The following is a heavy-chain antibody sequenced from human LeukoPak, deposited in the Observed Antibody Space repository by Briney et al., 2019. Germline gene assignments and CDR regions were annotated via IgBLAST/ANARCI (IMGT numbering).Heavy chain of an antibody. CDR1: GYTFTSYG. Sequence: ASVKVFCKASGYTFTSYGIRWVRQAPGQGLEWMGWISAYNGNTNYAQKLQGRVTMTTDTSTSTAYMELRSLRSDDTAVYYCARVVFDSSGYYYARLYYFDYWGQGTLVTVSS. J-gene: IGHJ4*02. D-gene: IGHD3-22*01. CDR2: ISAYNGNT. CDR3: ARVVFDSSGYYYARLYYFDY. V-gene: IGHV1-18*01.